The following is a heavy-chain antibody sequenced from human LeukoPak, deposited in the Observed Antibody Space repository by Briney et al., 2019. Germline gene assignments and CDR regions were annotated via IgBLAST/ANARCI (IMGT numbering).Heavy chain of an antibody. J-gene: IGHJ4*02. V-gene: IGHV4-38-2*02. Sequence: SETLSLTCTVSGYSISSGFYWGWIRQPPGKGLEWIGTIHRGGSTNYNPSPKSRVTISVDTSKNQFSLNLSSVTVADTAIYYCARVYIYGRSYFDYWGQGTLVTVSS. D-gene: IGHD5-18*01. CDR2: IHRGGST. CDR3: ARVYIYGRSYFDY. CDR1: GYSISSGFY.